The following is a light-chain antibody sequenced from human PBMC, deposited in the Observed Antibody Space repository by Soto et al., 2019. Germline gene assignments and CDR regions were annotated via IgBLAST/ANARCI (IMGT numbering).Light chain of an antibody. CDR2: AAS. CDR1: QDIRTF. CDR3: QKYSSVPV. V-gene: IGKV1-27*01. Sequence: DIQMTQSPTSLYASVGDRVTITCRASQDIRTFVAWYQQKPGKAPKLLIYAASTLQSGVPSRFSGSGSGTDFTLTINSLQPEDVATYSCQKYSSVPVFGPGTKVEIK. J-gene: IGKJ3*01.